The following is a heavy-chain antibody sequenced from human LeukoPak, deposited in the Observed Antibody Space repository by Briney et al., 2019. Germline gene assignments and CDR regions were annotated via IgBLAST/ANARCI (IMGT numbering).Heavy chain of an antibody. Sequence: PGGSLRLSCAASGFTFSSYWMSWVRQAPGKGLEWVANIKQDGSEKYYVDSVKGRFTISRDNAKNSLYLQMNSLRAEDTAVYYCAKGKQWLVQGDAFDIWGQGTMVTVSS. D-gene: IGHD6-19*01. V-gene: IGHV3-7*01. CDR3: AKGKQWLVQGDAFDI. J-gene: IGHJ3*02. CDR2: IKQDGSEK. CDR1: GFTFSSYW.